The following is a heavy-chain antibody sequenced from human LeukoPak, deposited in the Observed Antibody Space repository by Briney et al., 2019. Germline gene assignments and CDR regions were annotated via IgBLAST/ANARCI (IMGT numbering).Heavy chain of an antibody. CDR1: GFTFSSYE. J-gene: IGHJ4*02. V-gene: IGHV3-48*03. D-gene: IGHD3-10*01. Sequence: GGSLRLSCAASGFTFSSYEMNWVRQAPGKGLEWVSYISSSGSTIYYADSVKGRFTISRDNSKNTLYLQMNSLRAEDTAVYYCAKDRLWFGELTDYWGQGTLVTVSS. CDR3: AKDRLWFGELTDY. CDR2: ISSSGSTI.